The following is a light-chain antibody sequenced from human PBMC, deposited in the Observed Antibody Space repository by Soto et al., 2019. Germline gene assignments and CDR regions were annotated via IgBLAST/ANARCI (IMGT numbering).Light chain of an antibody. J-gene: IGLJ2*01. CDR1: SSNIGTNT. V-gene: IGLV1-44*01. CDR2: SND. Sequence: QSALTQPPSTSGTPGQRVTISCSGSSSNIGTNTVNWYQQFPGTAPKLLIYSNDQRPSGVPDRFSGSKSGTSASLAISGLQSEDEADYYCAAWDDSLKGLVLGGGTKLTVL. CDR3: AAWDDSLKGLV.